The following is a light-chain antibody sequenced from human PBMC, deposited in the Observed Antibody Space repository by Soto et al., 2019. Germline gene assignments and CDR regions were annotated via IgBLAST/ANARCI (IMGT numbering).Light chain of an antibody. CDR2: GAS. CDR3: QQYNNWPIT. Sequence: EIVMTQSPATLSVSPGERATLSCRASQGIATNLAGFQQKPGQAPRLLIYGASTRATGVPARFSGSGSGAQFTLTISSLQSEDFAVYYCQQYNNWPITLGQGTRLEIK. CDR1: QGIATN. V-gene: IGKV3-15*01. J-gene: IGKJ5*01.